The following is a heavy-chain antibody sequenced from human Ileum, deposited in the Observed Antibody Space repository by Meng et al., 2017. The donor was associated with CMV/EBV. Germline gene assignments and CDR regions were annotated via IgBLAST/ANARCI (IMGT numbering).Heavy chain of an antibody. Sequence: QVALQGSGPRLLQPSETLPPTCTVTGGSLTSYHWTWIRQPAGKGLEWIGRIHPTGTTDDNPSLRSRVSMSLDKSKNQFSLKLTSVTAADTAVYYCARAAARGVPVDLWGQGTLVTVSS. V-gene: IGHV4-4*07. CDR1: GGSLTSYH. CDR3: ARAAARGVPVDL. CDR2: IHPTGTT. J-gene: IGHJ5*02. D-gene: IGHD3-10*01.